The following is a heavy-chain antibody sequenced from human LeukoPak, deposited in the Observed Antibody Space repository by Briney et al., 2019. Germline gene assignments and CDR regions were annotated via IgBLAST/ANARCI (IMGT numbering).Heavy chain of an antibody. CDR1: GGSFSGYY. J-gene: IGHJ5*02. V-gene: IGHV4-34*01. CDR3: ARGCYTYFDP. D-gene: IGHD2-2*02. Sequence: SSETLSLTCAVYGGSFSGYYWSWIRQPPGKGLEWIGEINHSGSTNYNPSLKSRVTISVDTSKNQFSLKLSSVTAADTAVYYCARGCYTYFDPWGQGTLVTVSS. CDR2: INHSGST.